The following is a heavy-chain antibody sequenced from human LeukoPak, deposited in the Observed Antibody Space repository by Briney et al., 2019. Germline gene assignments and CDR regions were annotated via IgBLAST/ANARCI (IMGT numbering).Heavy chain of an antibody. CDR2: ISSSSSYI. Sequence: PGGALRLSCAASGFTFSIYDMHWVRQAPGKGLEGVSSISSSSSYIYYADSVKGRFTISRDNAKNSLYLQMNSLRAEDTAVYYCARGSVTSFDYWGQGTLVTVSS. J-gene: IGHJ4*02. V-gene: IGHV3-21*01. CDR1: GFTFSIYD. D-gene: IGHD4-17*01. CDR3: ARGSVTSFDY.